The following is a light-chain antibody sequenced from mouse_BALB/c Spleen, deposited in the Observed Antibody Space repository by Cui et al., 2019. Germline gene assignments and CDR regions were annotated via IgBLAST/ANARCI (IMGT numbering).Light chain of an antibody. V-gene: IGKV5-43*01. CDR3: QQSNSWPHLT. CDR2: YAS. CDR1: QSIRNN. Sequence: DMVLTQSTANLSVTPGERVSLSCRESQSIRNNLHWYQQKSHESPRLLINYASQSISGIPSRFSGSGSGTDFTLSINSVETEDFGMYFCQQSNSWPHLTFGAGTKLELK. J-gene: IGKJ5*01.